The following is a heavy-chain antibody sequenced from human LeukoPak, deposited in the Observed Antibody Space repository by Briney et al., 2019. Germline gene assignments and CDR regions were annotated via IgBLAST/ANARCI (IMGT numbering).Heavy chain of an antibody. CDR1: GYSFTSYW. J-gene: IGHJ6*03. Sequence: GESLKISCKGSGYSFTSYWIGWVRQMPGKGLEWMGIIYPGGSDTRYSPSFQGQVTISADKSISTAYLQWSSLKASDTAMYYCARGYDFWSGYPNYYYYMDVWGKGTTVTVSS. CDR2: IYPGGSDT. V-gene: IGHV5-51*01. CDR3: ARGYDFWSGYPNYYYYMDV. D-gene: IGHD3-3*01.